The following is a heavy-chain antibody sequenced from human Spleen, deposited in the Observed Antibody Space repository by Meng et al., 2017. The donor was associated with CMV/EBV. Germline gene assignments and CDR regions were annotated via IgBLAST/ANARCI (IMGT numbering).Heavy chain of an antibody. J-gene: IGHJ4*02. V-gene: IGHV4-34*01. D-gene: IGHD3-22*01. CDR1: GGSFSGYY. Sequence: QVQLQQWGAGLLKPSETLSLTCAVYGGSFSGYYWSWIRQPPGEGLEWIGEINHSGSTNYNPSLKSRVTISVDTSKNQFSLKLSSVTAADTAVYYCASIYYDSSGHRFDYWGQGTLVTVSS. CDR3: ASIYYDSSGHRFDY. CDR2: INHSGST.